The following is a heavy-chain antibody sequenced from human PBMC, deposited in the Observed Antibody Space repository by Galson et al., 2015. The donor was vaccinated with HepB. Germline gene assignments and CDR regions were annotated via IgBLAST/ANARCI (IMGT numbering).Heavy chain of an antibody. J-gene: IGHJ5*02. D-gene: IGHD2-15*01. CDR2: INTNTGNP. V-gene: IGHV7-4-1*02. CDR3: ARPAYCSGGSCQEWFDT. CDR1: GYSFTTYP. Sequence: SVKVSCKASGYSFTTYPMNWVRQAPGQGLEWMGWINTNTGNPTYAQGFTGRFVFSLDTSVSTAYLQISSLKADDTAVYYCARPAYCSGGSCQEWFDTWGQGTLVTVSS.